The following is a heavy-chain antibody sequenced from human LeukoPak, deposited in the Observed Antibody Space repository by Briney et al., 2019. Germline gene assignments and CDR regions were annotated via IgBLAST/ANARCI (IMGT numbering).Heavy chain of an antibody. CDR2: IRYDGSNK. V-gene: IGHV3-30*02. Sequence: GGSLRLSCAASGFTFSSYGMHWVRQAPGKGLEWVAFIRYDGSNKYYADSVKGRFTISRDTSKNTLYLQMNSLRAEDTAVYYCAKDQPNSGDHSYYYYYMDVWGKGTTVTVSS. CDR1: GFTFSSYG. D-gene: IGHD3-10*01. J-gene: IGHJ6*03. CDR3: AKDQPNSGDHSYYYYYMDV.